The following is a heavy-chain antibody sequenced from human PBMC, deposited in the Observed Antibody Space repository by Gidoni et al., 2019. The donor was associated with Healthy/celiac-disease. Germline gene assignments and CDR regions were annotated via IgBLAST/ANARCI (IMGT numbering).Heavy chain of an antibody. Sequence: EVQLLESGGGLVQPGGSLRLSCAASGFTFSSYAMSWVRQAPGKGLEWVSAISGGGGSTYYADSVKGRFTISRDNSKNTLYLQMNSLRAEDTAVYYCATDSSGYYSNDAFDIWGQGTMVTVSS. J-gene: IGHJ3*02. CDR2: ISGGGGST. CDR3: ATDSSGYYSNDAFDI. V-gene: IGHV3-23*01. CDR1: GFTFSSYA. D-gene: IGHD3-22*01.